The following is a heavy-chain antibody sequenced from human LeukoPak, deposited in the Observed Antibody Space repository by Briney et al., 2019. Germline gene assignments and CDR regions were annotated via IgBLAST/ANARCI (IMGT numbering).Heavy chain of an antibody. D-gene: IGHD3-3*01. J-gene: IGHJ6*03. Sequence: GASVKVSCKASGYTFTSYDIHWVRQATGQGLEWMGWMNPNSGNTGYAQKFQGRVTMTRNTSISTAYMELSSLRSEDTAVYYCARRPYDFWSGYYGETRYYYHYMDVWGKGTTVTVSS. CDR2: MNPNSGNT. CDR1: GYTFTSYD. CDR3: ARRPYDFWSGYYGETRYYYHYMDV. V-gene: IGHV1-8*01.